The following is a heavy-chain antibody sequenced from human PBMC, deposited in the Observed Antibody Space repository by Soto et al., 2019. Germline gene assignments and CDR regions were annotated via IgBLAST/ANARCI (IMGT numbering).Heavy chain of an antibody. CDR2: ASGSGSGT. CDR1: GFTFSDFA. D-gene: IGHD2-21*01. V-gene: IGHV3-23*01. Sequence: GASLKISCAASGFTFSDFAMAWVRQAPGKGLEWVPSASGSGSGTYYAESAKGRFTISRDNSKNTLFLHMTNLRAGDTALYFCAKGRPGVAAAPDYWGQGTLVTVSS. CDR3: AKGRPGVAAAPDY. J-gene: IGHJ4*02.